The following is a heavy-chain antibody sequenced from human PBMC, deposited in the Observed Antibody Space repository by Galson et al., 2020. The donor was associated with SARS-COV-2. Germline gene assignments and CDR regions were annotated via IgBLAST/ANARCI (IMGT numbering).Heavy chain of an antibody. Sequence: GESLKISCAASGFTFSSYNMNWVRPAPGKGLEWVSFITSSSTTYYADSVKGRFTISRDNSKNTLYLQMNSLRAEDTAVYYCARDLVVRGATYWGQGTLVTVSS. D-gene: IGHD3-10*01. CDR2: ITSSSTT. CDR3: ARDLVVRGATY. V-gene: IGHV3-48*01. CDR1: GFTFSSYN. J-gene: IGHJ4*02.